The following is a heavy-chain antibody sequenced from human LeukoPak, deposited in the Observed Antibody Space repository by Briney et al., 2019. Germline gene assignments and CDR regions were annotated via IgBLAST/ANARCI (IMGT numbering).Heavy chain of an antibody. J-gene: IGHJ4*02. CDR1: GFTFSDYY. CDR2: ISSSGSTI. Sequence: GGSLRLSCAASGFTFSDYYMSWIRQAPGKGLGWVSYISSSGSTIYYADPVKGRFTISRGNAKNSLYLQMNSLRVDDTAVYYCARDRGAGGSSGYLDYWGQGTLVTVSS. V-gene: IGHV3-11*04. CDR3: ARDRGAGGSSGYLDY. D-gene: IGHD3-22*01.